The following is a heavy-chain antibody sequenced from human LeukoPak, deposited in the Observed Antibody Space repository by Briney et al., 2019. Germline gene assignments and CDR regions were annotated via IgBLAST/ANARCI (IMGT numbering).Heavy chain of an antibody. CDR2: ISAYNGNT. Sequence: ASVKVSCKASGYTLTSYGISWVRQAPRQGLEWMGWISAYNGNTNYAQKLQGRVTMTTDTSTSTAYRELRSLRSDDTAVYYCAREAGDYVWGSYRYGAEYFQHWGQGTLVTVSS. D-gene: IGHD3-16*02. CDR1: GYTLTSYG. V-gene: IGHV1-18*04. J-gene: IGHJ1*01. CDR3: AREAGDYVWGSYRYGAEYFQH.